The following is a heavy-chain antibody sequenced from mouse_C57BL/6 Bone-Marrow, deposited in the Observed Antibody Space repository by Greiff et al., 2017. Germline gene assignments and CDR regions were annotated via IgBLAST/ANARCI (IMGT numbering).Heavy chain of an antibody. CDR2: IYPRSGNT. CDR3: ARSLAY. J-gene: IGHJ3*01. Sequence: VQLQQSGAELARPGASVKLSCKASGYTFTSYGISWVKQRPGQGLEWIGEIYPRSGNTYYNEKFKGKATLTADKSSSTAYMELRSLTSEDSAVYFCARSLAYWGQGTLVTVSA. V-gene: IGHV1-81*01. CDR1: GYTFTSYG.